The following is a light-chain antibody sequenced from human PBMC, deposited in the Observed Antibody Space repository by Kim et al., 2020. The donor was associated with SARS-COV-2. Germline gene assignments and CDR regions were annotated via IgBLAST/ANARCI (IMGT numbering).Light chain of an antibody. CDR3: QQYNNWPYT. V-gene: IGKV3-15*01. CDR1: QSVSSN. J-gene: IGKJ2*01. Sequence: SVAPGERATLSCRASQSVSSNLSWYQQKPGQAPRLLIYGASSRATGIPARFSGSGSGTEFTLTISSLQSEDCAVYYCQQYNNWPYTFGQETKLE. CDR2: GAS.